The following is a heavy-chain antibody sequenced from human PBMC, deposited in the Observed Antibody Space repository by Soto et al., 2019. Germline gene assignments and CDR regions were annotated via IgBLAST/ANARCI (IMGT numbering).Heavy chain of an antibody. Sequence: QLVESGGGFVQPGGSLRLSCAAGGFNFRNYWVHWVRQAPGKGLVWLSGISPFDSKTYYADSVKGRFAITRDDAKNPVFLEINSLRAEDTAVYFCSRGLVVRGRPLGKDLWAHGPLATVSS. J-gene: IGHJ4*01. D-gene: IGHD3-10*01. CDR1: GFNFRNYW. V-gene: IGHV3-74*01. CDR3: SRGLVVRGRPLGKDL. CDR2: ISPFDSKT.